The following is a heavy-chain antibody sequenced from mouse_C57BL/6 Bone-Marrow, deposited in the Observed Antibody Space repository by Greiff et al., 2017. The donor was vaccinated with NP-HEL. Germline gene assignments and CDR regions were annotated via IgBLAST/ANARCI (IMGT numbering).Heavy chain of an antibody. CDR3: ARRAVVYFDD. CDR2: INPGGGGT. D-gene: IGHD1-1*01. J-gene: IGHJ2*01. CDR1: GYAFTNYL. V-gene: IGHV1-54*01. Sequence: QVQLQQSGAELVRPGTSVKVSCKASGYAFTNYLIEWVKQRPGQGLEWIGVINPGGGGTNYNEKFKGKATLTADKSSSTAYMQLSSLTSEDSAVYFCARRAVVYFDDWGQGTTLTVSS.